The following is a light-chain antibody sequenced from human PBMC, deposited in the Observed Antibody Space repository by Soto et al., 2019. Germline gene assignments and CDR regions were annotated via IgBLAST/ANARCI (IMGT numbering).Light chain of an antibody. CDR3: NSYAGSNIV. Sequence: ALTQPPSASGSPGQSVTISCTGTSSDVGGYNYVSWYQQHPGQAPKLMIYEVYKRPSGVPDRFSGSKSGNTASLTVSGLQAEDEADYYCNSYAGSNIVFGTGTKLTVL. CDR1: SSDVGGYNY. J-gene: IGLJ1*01. CDR2: EVY. V-gene: IGLV2-8*01.